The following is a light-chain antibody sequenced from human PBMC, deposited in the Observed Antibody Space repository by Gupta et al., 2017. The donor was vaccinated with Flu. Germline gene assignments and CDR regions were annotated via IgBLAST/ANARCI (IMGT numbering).Light chain of an antibody. Sequence: PSSLSASVGDRVTITCQASQDISNYLDWYQQKPGKAPKLLIYDASTLVTGVPSRFRGSGSGTXFTFTIXSLQPDDFATYYCQQYDNLPYTFGXGTKLEIK. CDR2: DAS. CDR1: QDISNY. J-gene: IGKJ2*01. CDR3: QQYDNLPYT. V-gene: IGKV1-33*01.